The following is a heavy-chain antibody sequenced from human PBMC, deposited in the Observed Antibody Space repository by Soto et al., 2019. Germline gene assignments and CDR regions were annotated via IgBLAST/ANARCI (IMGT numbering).Heavy chain of an antibody. J-gene: IGHJ6*02. CDR1: GGSFSGYY. CDR2: INHSGST. V-gene: IGHV4-34*01. D-gene: IGHD3-10*01. Sequence: SETLSLTCAVYGGSFSGYYWSWIRQPPGKGLEWIGEINHSGSTNYNPSLKSRVTISVDTSKNQFSLKLSSVTAADTAVYYCARGLYRYYYASGSYPGATDYYYGMDVWGQGTTVTVSS. CDR3: ARGLYRYYYASGSYPGATDYYYGMDV.